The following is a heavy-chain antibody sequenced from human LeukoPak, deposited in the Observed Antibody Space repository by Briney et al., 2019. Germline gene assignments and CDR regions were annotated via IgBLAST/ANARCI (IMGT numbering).Heavy chain of an antibody. V-gene: IGHV1-18*01. CDR3: ARDNDSGSYYWFDP. J-gene: IGHJ5*02. Sequence: ASVKVSCKASGYTFTSYGISWVRQAPGQGLEWMGWISAYNGNTNYAQKLQGRVTMSTDTSTSTAYMELRSLRSDDTAVYYCARDNDSGSYYWFDPWGQGTLVTVSS. CDR1: GYTFTSYG. CDR2: ISAYNGNT. D-gene: IGHD1-26*01.